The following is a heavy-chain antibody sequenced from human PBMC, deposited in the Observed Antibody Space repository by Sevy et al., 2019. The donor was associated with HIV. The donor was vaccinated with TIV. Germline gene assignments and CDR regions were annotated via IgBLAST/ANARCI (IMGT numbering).Heavy chain of an antibody. CDR3: ARDGNSGYYFNYYYYGMDV. J-gene: IGHJ6*02. D-gene: IGHD3-22*01. V-gene: IGHV3-11*06. Sequence: GGSLRLSCAATGFSLNDYYMTWIRQAPGKGLEWVSYISGDSGHTNYAESVKGRFTIYRDNTKNFVYLQMDDLRAEDTATYYCARDGNSGYYFNYYYYGMDVWGHGTTDTVSS. CDR1: GFSLNDYY. CDR2: ISGDSGHT.